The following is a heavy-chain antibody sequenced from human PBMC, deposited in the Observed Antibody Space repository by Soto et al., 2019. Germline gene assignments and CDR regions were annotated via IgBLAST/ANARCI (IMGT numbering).Heavy chain of an antibody. Sequence: TGGSLRLSCAASGFTFSSYSMNWVRQAPGKGLEWVSSISSSSSYIYYADSVKGRFTISRDNAKNSLYLQMNSLRAEDTAVYYCSFRGVGYYYYGMDVWGQGTTVAVSS. CDR1: GFTFSSYS. CDR3: SFRGVGYYYYGMDV. V-gene: IGHV3-21*01. CDR2: ISSSSSYI. J-gene: IGHJ6*02. D-gene: IGHD3-16*01.